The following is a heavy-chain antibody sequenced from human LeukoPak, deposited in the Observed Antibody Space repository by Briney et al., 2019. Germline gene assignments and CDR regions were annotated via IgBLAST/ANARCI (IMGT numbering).Heavy chain of an antibody. V-gene: IGHV1-2*02. J-gene: IGHJ6*03. CDR2: INPNSGGT. Sequence: ASVKVSCKASGYTFTGYYMHWVRQAPGQGLEWMGWINPNSGGTNYAQKFQGRVTMTRDTSISTAYMELSRLRSDDTAVYYCARDERDLGRYFDWFLGGPGYYIDVWGKGTTVTISS. CDR1: GYTFTGYY. D-gene: IGHD3-9*01. CDR3: ARDERDLGRYFDWFLGGPGYYIDV.